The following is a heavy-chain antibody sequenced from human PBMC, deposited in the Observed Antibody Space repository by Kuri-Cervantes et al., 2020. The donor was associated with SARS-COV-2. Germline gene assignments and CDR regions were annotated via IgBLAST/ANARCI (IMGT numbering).Heavy chain of an antibody. Sequence: GESLKISCAASGFTVTNYYMSWVRQAPGKGLEWVSVIYRGGSTYHADSVKGRFTISRDNSKNTLYLQMNSLRAEDTAVYYCAREGPYDYSNYDYWGQGTLVTVSS. CDR2: IYRGGST. D-gene: IGHD4-11*01. CDR3: AREGPYDYSNYDY. CDR1: GFTVTNYY. J-gene: IGHJ4*02. V-gene: IGHV3-66*02.